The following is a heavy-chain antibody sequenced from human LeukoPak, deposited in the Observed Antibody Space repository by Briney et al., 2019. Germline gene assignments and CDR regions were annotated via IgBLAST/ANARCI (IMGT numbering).Heavy chain of an antibody. V-gene: IGHV3-21*01. J-gene: IGHJ4*02. CDR3: AREGVGISHYFDY. CDR1: GFTFSNYG. CDR2: ISTSASET. D-gene: IGHD2-21*01. Sequence: PGGSLRLSCAASGFTFSNYGMSWVRQAPGKGLEWVSAISTSASETHYADSVKGRFTISRDNAKNSLYLQMNSLRAEDTALYYCAREGVGISHYFDYWGQGTLVTVSS.